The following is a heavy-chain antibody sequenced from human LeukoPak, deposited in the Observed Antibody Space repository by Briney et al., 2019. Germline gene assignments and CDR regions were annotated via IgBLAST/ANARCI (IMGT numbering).Heavy chain of an antibody. CDR3: ARQFTIFGVVEAYYYYMDV. Sequence: GASVKVSCKASGGTFSSYAISWVRQAPGQGLEWMGGIIPIFGTANYAQKFQGRVTITTDESTSTAYMELSSLRSEDTAVYYCARQFTIFGVVEAYYYYMDVWGKGTTVTVSS. J-gene: IGHJ6*03. D-gene: IGHD3-3*01. CDR1: GGTFSSYA. CDR2: IIPIFGTA. V-gene: IGHV1-69*05.